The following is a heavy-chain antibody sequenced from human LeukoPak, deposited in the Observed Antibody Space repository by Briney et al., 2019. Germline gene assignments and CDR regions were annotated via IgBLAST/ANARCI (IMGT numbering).Heavy chain of an antibody. D-gene: IGHD2-8*02. J-gene: IGHJ5*02. Sequence: ASVKVSCKATGYTFTSYGISWVRQAPGQGLEWMGWISAYNGNTNYAQKLQGRVTMTTDTSTSTAYMELRSLRSDDTAVYYCARVVIGTGGNWFDPWGQGTLVTVSS. V-gene: IGHV1-18*01. CDR3: ARVVIGTGGNWFDP. CDR2: ISAYNGNT. CDR1: GYTFTSYG.